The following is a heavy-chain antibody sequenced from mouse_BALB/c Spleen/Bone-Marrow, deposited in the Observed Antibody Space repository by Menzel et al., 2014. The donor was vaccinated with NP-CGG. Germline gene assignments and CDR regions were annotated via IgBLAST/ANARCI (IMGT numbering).Heavy chain of an antibody. CDR1: GFAFSDYY. CDR3: ARRTAYAMDY. CDR2: ISNGGGST. V-gene: IGHV5-12*02. D-gene: IGHD1-2*01. J-gene: IGHJ4*01. Sequence: EVQLVESGGGLVQPGGSLKLSCATSGFAFSDYYMYWVRQTPEKRLEWVAYISNGGGSTYYPDTVKGRFTTSRDNAKNTLYLQMSRLKSEDTAMYYCARRTAYAMDYWGQGTSVTVSS.